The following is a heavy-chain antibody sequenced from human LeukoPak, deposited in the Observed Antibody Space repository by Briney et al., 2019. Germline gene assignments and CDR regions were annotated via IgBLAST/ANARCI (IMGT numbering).Heavy chain of an antibody. D-gene: IGHD3-16*01. CDR3: ARFYTDAFDI. Sequence: SETLSLTCTVSGGSISSYYWSWIRQPPGKGLEWIGYIYYSGSTNYNPSLKSRVTISVDTSKNQFSLKLSSVTAADTAVHYCARFYTDAFDIWGQGTMVTVSS. CDR1: GGSISSYY. J-gene: IGHJ3*02. V-gene: IGHV4-59*01. CDR2: IYYSGST.